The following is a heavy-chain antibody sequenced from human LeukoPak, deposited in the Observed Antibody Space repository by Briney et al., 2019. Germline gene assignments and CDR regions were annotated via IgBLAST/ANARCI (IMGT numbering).Heavy chain of an antibody. J-gene: IGHJ2*01. CDR3: ARDYYGGNSEVISWHFDL. CDR2: IYSGGGST. CDR1: GFTVSSNY. V-gene: IGHV3-66*01. D-gene: IGHD4-23*01. Sequence: GGSLRLSCAASGFTVSSNYMSWVRQAPGKGLEWGSVIYSGGGSTYYGDSVKGRFTISRDKSKNTLYLQMNSLRAEDTAVYYCARDYYGGNSEVISWHFDLWGRGTLVSVSS.